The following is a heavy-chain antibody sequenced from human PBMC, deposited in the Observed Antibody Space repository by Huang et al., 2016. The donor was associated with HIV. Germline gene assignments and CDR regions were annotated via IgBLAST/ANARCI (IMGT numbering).Heavy chain of an antibody. V-gene: IGHV4-39*01. CDR1: GGSISSRNYY. CDR2: IYYGGNT. J-gene: IGHJ4*02. CDR3: ARHNIYCSGGGCSSFDY. Sequence: QLQLQESGPGLVKASETLSLTCIVSGGSISSRNYYWGWVRQPPGKGLEWIGSIYYGGNTFNNPSLKRRVTISVDTSKNQLSLKVRSVTAADTAVYYCARHNIYCSGGGCSSFDYWGQGTLVTVSS. D-gene: IGHD2-15*01.